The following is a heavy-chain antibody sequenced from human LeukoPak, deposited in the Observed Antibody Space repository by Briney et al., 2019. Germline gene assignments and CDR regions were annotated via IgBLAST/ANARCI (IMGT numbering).Heavy chain of an antibody. J-gene: IGHJ4*02. V-gene: IGHV1-69*13. CDR2: IIPIFGTA. CDR1: GGTFSSYA. Sequence: GASVKVSCKASGGTFSSYAISWVRQAPGQGLEWMGGIIPIFGTANYAQKFQGRVTITADESTSTAYMELSSPRSEDTAVYYCARGSGVVVVAGNFDYWGQGTLVTVSS. CDR3: ARGSGVVVVAGNFDY. D-gene: IGHD2-15*01.